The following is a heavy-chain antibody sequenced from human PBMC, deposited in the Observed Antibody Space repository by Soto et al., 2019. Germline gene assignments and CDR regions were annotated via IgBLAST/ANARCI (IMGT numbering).Heavy chain of an antibody. CDR3: ATGPWGAGTTRTHYYYYGMDV. Sequence: ASVKVSCKVSGYTLTELSMHWVRQAPGKGLEWMGGFDPEDGETIYAQKFQGRVTMTEDTSTDTAYMELSSLRSEDTAVYYCATGPWGAGTTRTHYYYYGMDVWGQGTTVTVSS. J-gene: IGHJ6*02. CDR2: FDPEDGET. CDR1: GYTLTELS. V-gene: IGHV1-24*01. D-gene: IGHD1-1*01.